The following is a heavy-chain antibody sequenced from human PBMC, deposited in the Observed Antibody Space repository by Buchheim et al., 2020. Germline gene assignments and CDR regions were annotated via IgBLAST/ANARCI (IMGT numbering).Heavy chain of an antibody. J-gene: IGHJ6*02. CDR1: GGSFSGYY. V-gene: IGHV4-34*01. CDR2: INHSGST. CDR3: ARFVYYYYGMDV. Sequence: QVQLQQWGAGLLKPSETLSLTCAVYGGSFSGYYWSWIRQPPGKGLEWIGEINHSGSTNYNPSLKSRVTISVNTSKNQFPRKLSSVTAADTAVYYCARFVYYYYGMDVWGQGTT. D-gene: IGHD2-21*01.